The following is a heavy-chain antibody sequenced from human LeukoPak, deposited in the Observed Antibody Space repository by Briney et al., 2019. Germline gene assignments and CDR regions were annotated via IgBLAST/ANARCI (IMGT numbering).Heavy chain of an antibody. CDR2: ISSNGGST. CDR3: VRDDKYYYDSGGYPH. V-gene: IGHV3-64D*09. D-gene: IGHD3-22*01. Sequence: QTGGSLRLSCSASGXTFRSYALHWVRQAPGKGLEYVSAISSNGGSTYYADSVKGRFSISRDNSKNTLYLQMSSLRAEDTAVYYCVRDDKYYYDSGGYPHWGQGSLVTVSS. J-gene: IGHJ4*02. CDR1: GXTFRSYA.